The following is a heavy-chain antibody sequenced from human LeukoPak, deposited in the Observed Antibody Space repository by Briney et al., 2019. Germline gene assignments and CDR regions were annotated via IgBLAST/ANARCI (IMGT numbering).Heavy chain of an antibody. D-gene: IGHD1-26*01. CDR1: GYTFTRDR. CDR2: ISAYNGNT. J-gene: IGHJ4*02. V-gene: IGHV1-18*01. CDR3: ARGGPIVGATTE. Sequence: GASVKVSCKASGYTFTRDRISWVRQAPGQGPEWMGWISAYNGNTNYAQKLQGRVTMTTDTSTSTAYMELRSLRSDDTAVYYCARGGPIVGATTEWGQGTLVTVSS.